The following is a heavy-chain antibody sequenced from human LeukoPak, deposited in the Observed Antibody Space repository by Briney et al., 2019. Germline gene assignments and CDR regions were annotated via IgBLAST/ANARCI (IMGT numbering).Heavy chain of an antibody. D-gene: IGHD3-22*01. CDR2: MWSDGATK. J-gene: IGHJ4*02. CDR3: ARDGHSSGYYYVFDF. CDR1: GFTFSNAW. Sequence: GGSLRLSCAASGFTFSNAWMSWVRQAPGKGLEWVAVMWSDGATKYYSGSVKGRFTISRDIGENTLYLQMNSLRAEDTAIYYCARDGHSSGYYYVFDFWGQGTLVTVSS. V-gene: IGHV3-33*08.